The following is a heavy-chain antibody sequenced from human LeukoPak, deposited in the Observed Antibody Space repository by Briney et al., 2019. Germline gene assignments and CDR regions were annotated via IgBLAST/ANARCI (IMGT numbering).Heavy chain of an antibody. D-gene: IGHD6-19*01. CDR1: EGTFSSYA. CDR3: ARGQAVADSFDY. Sequence: SVKVSCDASEGTFSSYAISWVRQDPGQGLEWMGGIIPIFGTANYAQKFQGRVTITADKSTSTAYMELSSLRSEDTAVYYCARGQAVADSFDYWGQGTLVTVSS. V-gene: IGHV1-69*06. J-gene: IGHJ4*02. CDR2: IIPIFGTA.